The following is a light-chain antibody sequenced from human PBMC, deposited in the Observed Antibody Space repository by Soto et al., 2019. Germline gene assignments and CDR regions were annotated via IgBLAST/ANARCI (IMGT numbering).Light chain of an antibody. CDR1: QSVSSIY. Sequence: EIVLTQSPGTLSLSPGERATLSCRASQSVSSIYLAWYQQKPGQAPSLLIYGASSRATGIPDRFSGSGSGTDFTLTISRLEPEDFAVYYCQQYGSSPPTFGQGTKLEIK. CDR3: QQYGSSPPT. CDR2: GAS. J-gene: IGKJ2*01. V-gene: IGKV3-20*01.